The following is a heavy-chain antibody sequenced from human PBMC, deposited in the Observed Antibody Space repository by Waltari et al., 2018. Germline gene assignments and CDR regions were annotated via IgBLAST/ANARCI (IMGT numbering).Heavy chain of an antibody. CDR3: ASRGRTTVTYYFDY. J-gene: IGHJ4*02. D-gene: IGHD4-4*01. V-gene: IGHV4-30-4*08. Sequence: QVQLQESGPGLVKPSQTLSLTCTVSGGSIISGDYYWSWIRQPPGKGLEWIGYIYLSGSHYSNPSLKRRVTISVDTANNPFSLKLNSVTAADTAVYYCASRGRTTVTYYFDYWGQGTLVTVSS. CDR2: IYLSGSH. CDR1: GGSIISGDYY.